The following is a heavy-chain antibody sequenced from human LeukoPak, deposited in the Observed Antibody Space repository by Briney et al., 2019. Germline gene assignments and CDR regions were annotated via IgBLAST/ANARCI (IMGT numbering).Heavy chain of an antibody. D-gene: IGHD3-22*01. J-gene: IGHJ5*02. CDR1: GGSISSYY. V-gene: IGHV4-59*08. Sequence: SETLSLTCTVSGGSISSYYWSWIRQPPGKGLEWIGYIHYSGSTKYNPSLKSRVAISVDASKNQFSLKLSSVTAADTAVYYCARHTSYYDSTGYYYGGDWFDPWGQGTLVTVSS. CDR2: IHYSGST. CDR3: ARHTSYYDSTGYYYGGDWFDP.